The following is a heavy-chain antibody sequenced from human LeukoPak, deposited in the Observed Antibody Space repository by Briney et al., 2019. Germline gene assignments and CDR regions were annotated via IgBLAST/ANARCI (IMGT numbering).Heavy chain of an antibody. V-gene: IGHV3-48*01. CDR1: GFTFSSCG. D-gene: IGHD2-2*01. Sequence: GGSLRLSCAASGFTFSSCGMHWVRQAPGKGLEWLSYISSRSSTIYYADSVKGRFTISRDNPKNSLYLQMNSLRAEDTAVYYCARAIGVGGCSSASCYYFDYWGQGTLVTVSS. CDR2: ISSRSSTI. CDR3: ARAIGVGGCSSASCYYFDY. J-gene: IGHJ4*02.